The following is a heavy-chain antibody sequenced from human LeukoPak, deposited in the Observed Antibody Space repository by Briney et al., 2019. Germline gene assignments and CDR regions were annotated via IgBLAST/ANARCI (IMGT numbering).Heavy chain of an antibody. CDR3: ATDVGAPDALNF. CDR1: GYTLTALS. J-gene: IGHJ3*01. CDR2: FYTEDSER. V-gene: IGHV1-24*01. Sequence: ASLKGSCEVSGYTLTALSMHSVRQSPGKRLERMGDFYTEDSERIYAQKFQGRVRMTEDTSTDTAYMELSSLRSEDTAVYYCATDVGAPDALNFWGQGTMVTVSS.